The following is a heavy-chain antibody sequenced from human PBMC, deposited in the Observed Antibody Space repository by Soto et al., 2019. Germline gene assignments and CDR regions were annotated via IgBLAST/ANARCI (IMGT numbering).Heavy chain of an antibody. CDR2: IGYDGSNK. CDR3: ARGYRQGVGGDWYFDL. CDR1: GFTFSSYG. D-gene: IGHD3-3*01. J-gene: IGHJ2*01. V-gene: IGHV3-33*01. Sequence: QVQLVESGGGVVQPGRSLRLSCAASGFTFSSYGMHWVRQAPGKGLEWVAVIGYDGSNKYYADSVKGRFTISRDNSKNELYLQMNSLRGEDTAVYYCARGYRQGVGGDWYFDLWGRGNLVTVSS.